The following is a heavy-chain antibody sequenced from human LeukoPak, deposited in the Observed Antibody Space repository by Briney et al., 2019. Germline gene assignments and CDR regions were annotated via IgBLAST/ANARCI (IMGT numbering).Heavy chain of an antibody. V-gene: IGHV3-23*01. CDR2: ISGSGGST. CDR1: GFTFSSYA. J-gene: IGHJ4*02. D-gene: IGHD3-10*01. CDR3: AKDDVTVRGVKRAGY. Sequence: GGSLRLSCAASGFTFSSYAMSWVRQAPGHGREWISAISGSGGSTSYADSVKGRFTISRDNTKNTLYLQMNSLRAEDTAVYYCAKDDVTVRGVKRAGYWGQGTLVTVSS.